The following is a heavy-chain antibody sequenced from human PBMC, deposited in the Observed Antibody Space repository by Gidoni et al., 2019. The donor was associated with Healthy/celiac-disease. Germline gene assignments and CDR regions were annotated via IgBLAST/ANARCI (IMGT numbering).Heavy chain of an antibody. CDR2: ISYDGRNK. CDR1: GFTFSSYG. CDR3: AKESGRYFDWFNRLPGSPNDY. V-gene: IGHV3-30*18. J-gene: IGHJ4*02. Sequence: QVQLVESGGGVGPPGRSLIPSCAAPGFTFSSYGMHWVRQAPGKGLEWVAVISYDGRNKYYADSVKGRFTISRDNSKNTLYLQMNRLRAEDTAVYYCAKESGRYFDWFNRLPGSPNDYWGQGTLVTVSS. D-gene: IGHD3-9*01.